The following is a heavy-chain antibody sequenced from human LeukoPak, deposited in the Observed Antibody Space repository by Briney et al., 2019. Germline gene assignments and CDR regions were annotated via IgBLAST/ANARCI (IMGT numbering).Heavy chain of an antibody. D-gene: IGHD3-10*01. CDR1: GFTFSNYA. CDR2: IGGSGGST. J-gene: IGHJ4*02. CDR3: IHYDAGSYSTDY. V-gene: IGHV3-23*01. Sequence: GGSLRLSCAASGFTFSNYAMSWVRQAPGKGLEWVSAIGGSGGSTYYADSVKGRFTISRDNSKNTLYLQMNSLRAEDTAVYYCIHYDAGSYSTDYWGQGTQVTVSS.